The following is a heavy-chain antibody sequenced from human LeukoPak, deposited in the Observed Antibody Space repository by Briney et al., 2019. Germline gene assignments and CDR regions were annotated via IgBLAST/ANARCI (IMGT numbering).Heavy chain of an antibody. CDR2: FDPEDGET. CDR3: ATVRNRYGDYAIPIDY. J-gene: IGHJ4*02. V-gene: IGHV1-24*01. Sequence: ASVKVSCKVSGYTLTELSMHWVRQAPGKGLEWMGGFDPEDGETIYAQKFQGRVTVTEDTSTDTAYMELSSLRSEDTAVYYCATVRNRYGDYAIPIDYWGQGTLVTVSS. CDR1: GYTLTELS. D-gene: IGHD4-17*01.